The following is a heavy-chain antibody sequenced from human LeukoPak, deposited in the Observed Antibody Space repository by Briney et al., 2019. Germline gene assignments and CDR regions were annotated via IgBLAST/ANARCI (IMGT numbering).Heavy chain of an antibody. D-gene: IGHD6-6*01. J-gene: IGHJ6*03. CDR3: ARTIAARLPRWHYYMDV. Sequence: SETLSLTCTVSGGSICSYYWSWIRQPPGKGLEWIGYIYTSGSTNYNPSLKSRVTISVDTSKNQFSLKLSSVTAADTAVYYCARTIAARLPRWHYYMDVWGKGTTVTVSS. CDR1: GGSICSYY. CDR2: IYTSGST. V-gene: IGHV4-4*09.